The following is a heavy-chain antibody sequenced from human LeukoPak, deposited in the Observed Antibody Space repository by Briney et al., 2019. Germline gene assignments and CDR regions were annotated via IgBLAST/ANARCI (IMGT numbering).Heavy chain of an antibody. J-gene: IGHJ4*02. CDR2: IYGSGYT. V-gene: IGHV4-59*01. CDR3: ARETSLAGFASGLGFNY. D-gene: IGHD6-19*01. CDR1: GGSISGWY. Sequence: SETLSLTCTVSGGSISGWYWSWIRQPPGKGLVWIGYIYGSGYTNYNPSLKSRVTMSIDTSKNHFSLKLTSVTAADTATYYCARETSLAGFASGLGFNYWGQGILVTVSS.